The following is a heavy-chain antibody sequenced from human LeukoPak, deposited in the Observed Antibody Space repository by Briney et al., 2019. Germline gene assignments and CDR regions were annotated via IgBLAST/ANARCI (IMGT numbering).Heavy chain of an antibody. J-gene: IGHJ4*02. CDR3: AKNRPQLLWFGELFLFDY. V-gene: IGHV3-23*01. Sequence: GGSLRLSCAASGFTFSSYAMSWVRQAPGKGLEWVSAISGSGGSIYYADSVKGRFTISRDNSKNTLYLQMNSLRAEDTAVYYCAKNRPQLLWFGELFLFDYWGQGTLVTVSS. CDR2: ISGSGGSI. D-gene: IGHD3-10*01. CDR1: GFTFSSYA.